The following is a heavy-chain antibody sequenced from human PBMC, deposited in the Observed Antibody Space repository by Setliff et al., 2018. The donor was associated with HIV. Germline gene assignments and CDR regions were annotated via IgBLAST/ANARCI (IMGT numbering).Heavy chain of an antibody. CDR3: TKGPGKGSFMDH. CDR2: IKSKTDGGTT. V-gene: IGHV3-15*01. J-gene: IGHJ4*02. CDR1: GFTFSSYS. Sequence: GGSLRLSCEASGFTFSSYSINWVRQAPGKGLEWVGRIKSKTDGGTTDYAAPVKGRFTISRDDSENTLYLQMISLKTEDTAVYYCTKGPGKGSFMDHWGQGTLVTVSS. D-gene: IGHD6-13*01.